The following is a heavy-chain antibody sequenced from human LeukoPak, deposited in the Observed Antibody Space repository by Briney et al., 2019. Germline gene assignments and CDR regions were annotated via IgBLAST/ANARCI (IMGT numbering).Heavy chain of an antibody. CDR1: GFTVSSNY. V-gene: IGHV3-23*01. D-gene: IGHD2-2*01. CDR2: ISDSGGST. CDR3: ANPTFYCSSTKCPA. Sequence: GGSLRLSCAASGFTVSSNYMSWVRQAPGKGLEWVSAISDSGGSTYYADSVRGRFTISRDNSKNTLYLQMNSLRAEDTAVYYCANPTFYCSSTKCPAWGQGTLVTVSS. J-gene: IGHJ5*02.